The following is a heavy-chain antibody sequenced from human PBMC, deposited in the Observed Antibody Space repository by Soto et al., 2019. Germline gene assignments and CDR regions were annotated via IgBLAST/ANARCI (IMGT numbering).Heavy chain of an antibody. CDR2: IYYSGST. Sequence: SETLSLTCTVSGGSISSYYWSWIRQPPGKGLEWIGYIYYSGSTNYNPSLKSRVTISVDTSKNQFSLKLSSVTAADTAVYYCAFFDYSSGWYFGYWGQGTLVPVSS. D-gene: IGHD6-19*01. J-gene: IGHJ4*02. CDR1: GGSISSYY. V-gene: IGHV4-59*08. CDR3: AFFDYSSGWYFGY.